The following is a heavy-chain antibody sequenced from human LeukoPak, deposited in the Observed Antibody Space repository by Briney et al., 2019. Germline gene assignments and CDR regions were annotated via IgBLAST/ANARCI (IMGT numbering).Heavy chain of an antibody. Sequence: GRSLRLSCAASGFTFSSYGMHWVRQAPGKGLEWVAVISYDGSNKYYADSVKGRFTISRDNSKNTLYLQMNSLRAEDTAVYYCAKDGPFGSSWYGSGAADFDYWGQGTLVTVSS. CDR1: GFTFSSYG. CDR3: AKDGPFGSSWYGSGAADFDY. J-gene: IGHJ4*02. V-gene: IGHV3-30*18. D-gene: IGHD6-13*01. CDR2: ISYDGSNK.